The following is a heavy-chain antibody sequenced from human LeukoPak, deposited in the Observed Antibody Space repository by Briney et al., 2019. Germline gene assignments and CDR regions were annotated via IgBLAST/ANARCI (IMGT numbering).Heavy chain of an antibody. D-gene: IGHD4-23*01. Sequence: PGGSLRLSCAASGFTFSSYAMHWVRQAPGKGLEWVAVISYDGSNKYYADSVKGRSSISRDNAKNTLYLQMNSLRVEDTAVYYCARGRPHGNDYWGQGTLVTVSS. CDR3: ARGRPHGNDY. V-gene: IGHV3-30-3*01. CDR1: GFTFSSYA. CDR2: ISYDGSNK. J-gene: IGHJ4*02.